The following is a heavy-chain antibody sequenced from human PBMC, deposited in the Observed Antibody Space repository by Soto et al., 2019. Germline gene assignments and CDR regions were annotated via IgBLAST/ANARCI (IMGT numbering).Heavy chain of an antibody. Sequence: ASVKVSCKASGYTFTSYVISWVRQAPGQGLEWMGWISAYNGNTNYAQKLQGRVTMTTDTSTSTAYMELRSLRSDDTAVYYCARGCGIASGKRGGNTYYFDYWGQGTLVTVS. J-gene: IGHJ4*02. CDR3: ARGCGIASGKRGGNTYYFDY. CDR2: ISAYNGNT. V-gene: IGHV1-18*04. CDR1: GYTFTSYV. D-gene: IGHD3-10*01.